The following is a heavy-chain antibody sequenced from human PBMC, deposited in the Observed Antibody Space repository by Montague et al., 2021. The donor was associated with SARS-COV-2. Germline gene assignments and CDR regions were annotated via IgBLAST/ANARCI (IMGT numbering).Heavy chain of an antibody. D-gene: IGHD3-22*01. J-gene: IGHJ6*02. V-gene: IGHV4-34*01. CDR2: INHSGST. CDR1: GGSFSGYY. Sequence: SETLSLTCAVYGGSFSGYYWNWIRQPPGKGLEWIGEINHSGSTNYNPSLKSRVTISLDTSKNQFSLKLRSVTAADTAVYYCARESPVVLTISSWNYYGMDVWGQGTTVTVSS. CDR3: ARESPVVLTISSWNYYGMDV.